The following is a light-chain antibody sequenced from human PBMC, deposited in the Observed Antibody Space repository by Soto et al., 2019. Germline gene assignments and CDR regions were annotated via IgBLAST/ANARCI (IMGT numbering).Light chain of an antibody. Sequence: EIVLTQSAGTLSLSPGERATLSCRASQSLTDGFLAWYQQKHGQALRLLIYGISNRATGIPDRFSGGGSGTDFTLTISRLEPEDIAVYYCPQYGTAPLTFGQGTKVEIK. V-gene: IGKV3-20*01. J-gene: IGKJ2*01. CDR1: QSLTDGF. CDR3: PQYGTAPLT. CDR2: GIS.